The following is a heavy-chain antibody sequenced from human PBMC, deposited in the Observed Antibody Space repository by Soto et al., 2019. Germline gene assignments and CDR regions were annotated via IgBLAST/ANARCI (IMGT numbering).Heavy chain of an antibody. Sequence: EVQLLESGGGLVQPGGSLRLSCAASGFTFSSYAMSWVRQAPGKGLEWVSAISGSGGSTYYADSVKGRFTISRDNSKNTLYLKMNSVRAEDTAVYYCAKFRMIVVVFDALDIWGQGTMVTVSS. CDR1: GFTFSSYA. CDR2: ISGSGGST. V-gene: IGHV3-23*01. CDR3: AKFRMIVVVFDALDI. D-gene: IGHD3-22*01. J-gene: IGHJ3*02.